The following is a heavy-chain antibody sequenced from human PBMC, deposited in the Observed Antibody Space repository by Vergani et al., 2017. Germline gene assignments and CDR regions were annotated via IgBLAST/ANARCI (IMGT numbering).Heavy chain of an antibody. CDR3: ARAPTVTTGTFDY. J-gene: IGHJ4*02. CDR2: IYTSGST. V-gene: IGHV4-61*02. D-gene: IGHD4-17*01. Sequence: QVQLQESGPGLVKPSQTLSLTCTVSGGSISSGGYYWSWIRQPAGKGLEWIGRIYTSGSTNYNPSLKSRVTISVDTSKNQFSLKLSSVTAADTAVYYCARAPTVTTGTFDYWGQGTLVTVSS. CDR1: GGSISSGGYY.